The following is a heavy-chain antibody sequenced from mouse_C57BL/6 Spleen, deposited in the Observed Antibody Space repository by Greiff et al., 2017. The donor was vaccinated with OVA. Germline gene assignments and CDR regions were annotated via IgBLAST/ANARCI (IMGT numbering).Heavy chain of an antibody. D-gene: IGHD2-10*01. CDR3: VAYYRGLAY. CDR1: GYAFSSSW. Sequence: VHLVESGPELVKPGASVKISCKASGYAFSSSWMNWVKQRPGKGLEWIGRIYPGDGGTNYNGKFKGKATLTADKSSNTAYMQLSSLTSEDSAVYVCVAYYRGLAYWGQGTLVTVSA. V-gene: IGHV1-82*01. CDR2: IYPGDGGT. J-gene: IGHJ3*01.